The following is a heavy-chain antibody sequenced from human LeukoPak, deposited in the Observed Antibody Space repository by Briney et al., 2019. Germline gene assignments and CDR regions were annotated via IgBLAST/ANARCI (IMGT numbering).Heavy chain of an antibody. CDR1: GGSISSYY. Sequence: PSETLSLTCTVSGGSISSYYWSWIRQPPGKGLEWIGYIYYSGSTNYNPSLKSRVTISVDTSKNQFSLKLSSVTAADTAVYYCARESGSGGAFDIWGQGTMVTVSS. CDR2: IYYSGST. V-gene: IGHV4-59*01. J-gene: IGHJ3*02. CDR3: ARESGSGGAFDI. D-gene: IGHD6-19*01.